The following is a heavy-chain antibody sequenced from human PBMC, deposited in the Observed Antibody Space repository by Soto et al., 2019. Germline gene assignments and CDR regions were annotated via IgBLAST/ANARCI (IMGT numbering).Heavy chain of an antibody. J-gene: IGHJ6*04. CDR1: GGSFSGYY. V-gene: IGHV4-34*01. D-gene: IGHD3-10*01. CDR2: INHSGST. Sequence: PSETLSLTCAVYGGSFSGYYWSWIRQPPGKGLEWIGEINHSGSTNYNPSLKSRVTISVDTSKNQFSLKLSSVTAADTAVYYCAYYGSGSYPFMDVRGKGTTVTVSS. CDR3: AYYGSGSYPFMDV.